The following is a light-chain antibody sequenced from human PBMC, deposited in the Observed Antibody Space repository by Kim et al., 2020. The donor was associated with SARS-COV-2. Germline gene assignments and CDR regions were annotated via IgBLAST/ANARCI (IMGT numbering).Light chain of an antibody. CDR1: TGISSW. CDR2: AAS. V-gene: IGKV1-12*01. J-gene: IGKJ5*01. Sequence: VSLGDRVTITCRASTGISSWFAWYQHKAGKAPKLLIYAASILHSGVPSRFSGRGSGSDFTLTISSLQPEDVATYYCQQANSFPITFGQGTRVEIK. CDR3: QQANSFPIT.